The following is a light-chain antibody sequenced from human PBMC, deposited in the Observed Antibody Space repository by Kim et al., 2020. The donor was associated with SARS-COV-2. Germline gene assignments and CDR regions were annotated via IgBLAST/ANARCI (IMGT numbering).Light chain of an antibody. V-gene: IGKV3-20*01. CDR1: QSVSSSY. J-gene: IGKJ4*01. CDR3: QQYGSSLLT. Sequence: EIVLTQSPGTLSLSPGERATLSCRASQSVSSSYLAWYQQKPGQAPRLLIYGASSRATGIPDRFSGSGSGTDFTLTISRLEPEDFAVYYCQQYGSSLLTFGGGTKGGYQT. CDR2: GAS.